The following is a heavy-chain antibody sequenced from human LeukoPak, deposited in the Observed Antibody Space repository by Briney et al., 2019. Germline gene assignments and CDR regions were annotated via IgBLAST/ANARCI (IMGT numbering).Heavy chain of an antibody. V-gene: IGHV1-8*01. J-gene: IGHJ6*03. D-gene: IGHD2-15*01. CDR1: GYTFTSYD. Sequence: ASVKVSCKASGYTFTSYDINWVRQATGQGLEWMGWMNPNSGNTGYAQKFQGRVTMTRNTSISTAYMELSSLRSEDTAVYYCARGLKRKGYCSGGSCYSGYYYYMDVWGKGTTVTTSS. CDR3: ARGLKRKGYCSGGSCYSGYYYYMDV. CDR2: MNPNSGNT.